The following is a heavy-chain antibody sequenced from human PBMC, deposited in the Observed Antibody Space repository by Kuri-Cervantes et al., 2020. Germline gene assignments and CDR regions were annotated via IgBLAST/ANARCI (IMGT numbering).Heavy chain of an antibody. CDR1: GFTFRHYA. D-gene: IGHD3-10*01. CDR2: ISYDGSNK. Sequence: GESLKISCAVSGFTFRHYAMSWVCQAPGKGLEWVAVISYDGSNKYYADSVKGRFTISRDNSKNTLYLQMNSLRAEDTAVYYCAREYYYGSGSYYYFDYWGQGTLVTVSS. J-gene: IGHJ4*02. CDR3: AREYYYGSGSYYYFDY. V-gene: IGHV3-30*03.